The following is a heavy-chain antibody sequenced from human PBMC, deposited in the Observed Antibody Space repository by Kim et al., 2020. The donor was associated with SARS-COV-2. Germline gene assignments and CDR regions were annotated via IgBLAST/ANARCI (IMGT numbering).Heavy chain of an antibody. CDR2: INSDGSST. CDR1: GFTFSSYW. CDR3: ARVGPGKVPGPFGY. Sequence: GGSLRLSCAASGFTFSSYWMHWVRQAPGKGLVWVSRINSDGSSTSYADSVKGRFTISRDNAKNTLYLQMNSLRAEDTAVYYCARVGPGKVPGPFGYWGQGTLVTVSS. J-gene: IGHJ4*02. V-gene: IGHV3-74*01.